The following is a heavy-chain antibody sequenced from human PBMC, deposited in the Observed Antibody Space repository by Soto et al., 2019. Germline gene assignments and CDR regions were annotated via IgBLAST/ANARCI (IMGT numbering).Heavy chain of an antibody. J-gene: IGHJ6*02. V-gene: IGHV4-59*01. D-gene: IGHD1-26*01. Sequence: SETLSLTCTVSGGSISSYYRSWIRQPPGKGLEWIGYIYYSGSTNYNPSLKSRVTISVDTSKNQFSLKLSSVTAADTAVYYCASSTAAGATEALYYYGMDVWGQGTTVTVSS. CDR3: ASSTAAGATEALYYYGMDV. CDR1: GGSISSYY. CDR2: IYYSGST.